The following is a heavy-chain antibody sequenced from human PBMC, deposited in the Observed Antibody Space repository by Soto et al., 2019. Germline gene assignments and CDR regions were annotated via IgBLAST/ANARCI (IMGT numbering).Heavy chain of an antibody. J-gene: IGHJ4*02. CDR2: INQDGSKT. CDR3: ARDAGYSYGPFDY. CDR1: GFTFSSFW. Sequence: PGGSLRLSCAASGFTFSSFWMSWVRQAPGKGLEWVASINQDGSKTQYVDSVRGRFTISRDNAENSLYLQMNSLRDEDTAVYYCARDAGYSYGPFDYWGQGTLVTVSS. V-gene: IGHV3-7*01. D-gene: IGHD5-18*01.